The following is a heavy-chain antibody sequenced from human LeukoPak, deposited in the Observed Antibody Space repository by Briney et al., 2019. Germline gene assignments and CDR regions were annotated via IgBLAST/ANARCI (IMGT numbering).Heavy chain of an antibody. J-gene: IGHJ4*02. CDR2: INHSGST. CDR3: ARGTPYDFWRVTPAFDY. CDR1: GGSFSGYY. V-gene: IGHV4-34*01. Sequence: PSETLSLTCAVYGGSFSGYYWSWIRQPPGKGLEWIGEINHSGSTNYNPSLKSRVTISVDTSKNQFSLKLSSVTAADTAVYYCARGTPYDFWRVTPAFDYWGQGTLVTVSS. D-gene: IGHD3-3*01.